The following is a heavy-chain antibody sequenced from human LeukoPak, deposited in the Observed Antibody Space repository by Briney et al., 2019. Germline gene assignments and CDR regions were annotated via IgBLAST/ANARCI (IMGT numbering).Heavy chain of an antibody. J-gene: IGHJ5*02. CDR3: ASVGYYGSGRYHRDMHNWFDP. Sequence: ASVKVSCKASGDTFIGYDIHWVRQAPGQGLEWMGWINPNSGSTNYAQKFQGRVTMTRDTSINTLYMDLSRLRFDDTAVYYCASVGYYGSGRYHRDMHNWFDPWGQGTLLTVSS. CDR2: INPNSGST. CDR1: GDTFIGYD. V-gene: IGHV1-2*02. D-gene: IGHD3-10*01.